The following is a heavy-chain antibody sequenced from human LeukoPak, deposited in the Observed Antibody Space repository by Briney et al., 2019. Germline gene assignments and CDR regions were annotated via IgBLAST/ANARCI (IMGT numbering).Heavy chain of an antibody. CDR1: GGSISSGDYY. CDR2: IYYSGST. D-gene: IGHD3-22*01. Sequence: SQTLSLTCTVSGGSISSGDYYWSWIRQPPGKGLEWIGYIYYSGSTNYNPSLKSRVTISVDTSKNQFSLKLSSVTAADTAVYYCATLRDDSSGYYYSDYWGQGTLVTVSS. V-gene: IGHV4-30-4*08. CDR3: ATLRDDSSGYYYSDY. J-gene: IGHJ4*02.